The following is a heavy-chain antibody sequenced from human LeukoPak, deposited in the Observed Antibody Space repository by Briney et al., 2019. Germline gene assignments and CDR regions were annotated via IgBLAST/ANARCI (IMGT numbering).Heavy chain of an antibody. CDR3: ARDLGIAAAGRVPYDWFDP. J-gene: IGHJ5*02. CDR1: GHTFTGYY. CDR2: INPNSGGT. D-gene: IGHD6-13*01. Sequence: ASVEVSCKASGHTFTGYYMHWVRQAPGQGLEWMGWINPNSGGTNYAQKFQGRVTMTRDMSISTAYMELSRLRSDDTAVYYCARDLGIAAAGRVPYDWFDPWGQGTLVTVSS. V-gene: IGHV1-2*02.